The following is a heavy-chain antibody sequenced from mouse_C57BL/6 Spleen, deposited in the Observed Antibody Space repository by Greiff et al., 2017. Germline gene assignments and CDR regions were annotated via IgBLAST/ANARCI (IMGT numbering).Heavy chain of an antibody. D-gene: IGHD2-4*01. Sequence: EVKVVESGGGLVQPGESLKLSCESNEFDFHSHDMSWVRTTPEKRLELVAAINSDGGSTYYPDNMERRFIISRDNPKKTLYLQLSSRRSEDTALYDCARQEDDDSPFADWGQGTLVTVSA. CDR1: EFDFHSHD. CDR3: ARQEDDDSPFAD. V-gene: IGHV5-2*01. J-gene: IGHJ3*01. CDR2: INSDGGST.